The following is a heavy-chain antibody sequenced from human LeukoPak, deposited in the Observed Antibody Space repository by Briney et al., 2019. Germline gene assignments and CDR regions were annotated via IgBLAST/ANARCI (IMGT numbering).Heavy chain of an antibody. CDR2: ISSGTSYI. CDR3: ARPRLLFGSGPILV. Sequence: GGSLRLSCAASGFTFSSYSVNWVRQAPGKGLEWVSSISSGTSYIYYADSVKGRFTISRDNAKNSLYLHMNSLRAEDTAVYYCARPRLLFGSGPILVWGQGTLVTVSS. D-gene: IGHD3-10*01. CDR1: GFTFSSYS. V-gene: IGHV3-21*01. J-gene: IGHJ4*02.